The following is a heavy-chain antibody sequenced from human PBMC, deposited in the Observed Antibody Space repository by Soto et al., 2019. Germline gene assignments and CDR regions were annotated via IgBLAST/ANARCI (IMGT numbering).Heavy chain of an antibody. D-gene: IGHD6-19*01. Sequence: GGSLRLSCAASGFTFSTYAMSWVRQAPGKGLEWVSVISASGSSTHYADSVKGRFTISRDNSKNTLYLQMNSLRAEDTAVYYCAKAGGDSSGWYLDYWGQGTLVTV. J-gene: IGHJ4*02. CDR2: ISASGSST. CDR1: GFTFSTYA. CDR3: AKAGGDSSGWYLDY. V-gene: IGHV3-23*01.